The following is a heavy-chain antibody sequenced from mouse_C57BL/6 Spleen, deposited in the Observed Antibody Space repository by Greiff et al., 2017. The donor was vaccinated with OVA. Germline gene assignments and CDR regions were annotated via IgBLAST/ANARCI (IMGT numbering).Heavy chain of an antibody. CDR3: ASQGYGRGDYYAMDY. D-gene: IGHD1-1*01. Sequence: VQLVESGPELVKPGASVKISCKASGYAFSSSWMNWVKQRPGQGLEWIGRIYPGDGDTNYNGKFQGKATLTADKSSSTAYMQLSSLTSEDSAVYFCASQGYGRGDYYAMDYWGQGTSVTVSS. CDR1: GYAFSSSW. J-gene: IGHJ4*01. V-gene: IGHV1-82*01. CDR2: IYPGDGDT.